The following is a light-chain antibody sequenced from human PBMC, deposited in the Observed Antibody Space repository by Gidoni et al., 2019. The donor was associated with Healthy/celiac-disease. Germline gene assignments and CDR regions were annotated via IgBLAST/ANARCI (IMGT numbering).Light chain of an antibody. J-gene: IGKJ4*01. CDR1: QSISSW. CDR2: KAS. V-gene: IGKV1-5*03. CDR3: QQYNSYSLLT. Sequence: DIKMTQHPSTLSASVGDRVTITCRASQSISSWLAWYQQKPGKAPKLLIYKASSLESGVPSRVSGSGSGTEFTLTISSLQPDDFATYYCQQYNSYSLLTFXGXTKVEIK.